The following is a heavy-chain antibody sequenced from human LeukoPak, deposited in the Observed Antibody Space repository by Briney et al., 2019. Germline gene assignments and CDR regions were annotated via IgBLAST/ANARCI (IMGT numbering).Heavy chain of an antibody. CDR2: ISSSGSTI. V-gene: IGHV3-48*04. CDR1: GFTFSSYS. D-gene: IGHD1-26*01. J-gene: IGHJ6*02. CDR3: ARGRELLRGYYYYGMDV. Sequence: GGSLRLSCAASGFTFSSYSMNWVRQAPGKGLEWVSYISSSGSTIYYADSVKGRFTISRDSAKNSLYLQMNSLRAEDTAVYYCARGRELLRGYYYYGMDVWGQGTTVTVSS.